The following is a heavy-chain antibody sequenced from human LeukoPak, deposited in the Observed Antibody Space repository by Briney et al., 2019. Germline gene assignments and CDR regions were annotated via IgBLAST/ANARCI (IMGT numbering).Heavy chain of an antibody. Sequence: PGGSLRLSCAASGFTFSSYWMSWVRQAPGKGLEWVANIKQDGSEKYYVDSVKGRFTISRDNAKNSLYLQMNSLRAEDTAVYYCARARYDYVWGSPADWGQGTLVTVSS. V-gene: IGHV3-7*01. D-gene: IGHD3-16*01. CDR3: ARARYDYVWGSPAD. J-gene: IGHJ4*02. CDR2: IKQDGSEK. CDR1: GFTFSSYW.